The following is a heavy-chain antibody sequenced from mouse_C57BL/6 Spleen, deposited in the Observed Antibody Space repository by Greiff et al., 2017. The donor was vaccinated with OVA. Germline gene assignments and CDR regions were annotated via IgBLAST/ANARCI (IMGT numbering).Heavy chain of an antibody. J-gene: IGHJ2*01. CDR2: IYPGSGST. CDR3: ARVEGLRRSFDY. CDR1: GYTFTSYW. V-gene: IGHV1-55*01. Sequence: QVQLKQSGAELVKPGASVKMSCKASGYTFTSYWITWVKQRPGQGLEWIGDIYPGSGSTNYNEKFKSKATLTVDTSSSTAYMQLSSLTSEDSAVYYCARVEGLRRSFDYWGQGTTLTVSS. D-gene: IGHD2-4*01.